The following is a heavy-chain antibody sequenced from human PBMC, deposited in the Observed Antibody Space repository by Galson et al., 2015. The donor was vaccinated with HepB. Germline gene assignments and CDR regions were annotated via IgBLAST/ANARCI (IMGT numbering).Heavy chain of an antibody. V-gene: IGHV1-18*01. CDR2: ISAYNGYT. J-gene: IGHJ4*02. Sequence: SCKASGYTFTRYGITWVRQAPGQGLEWMGWISAYNGYTNYAQKFQGRVTLTTDASTEAYMGLRSLTSDDTAVYYCARENPGGYYSDYWGQGTPVTVSS. D-gene: IGHD3-22*01. CDR1: GYTFTRYG. CDR3: ARENPGGYYSDY.